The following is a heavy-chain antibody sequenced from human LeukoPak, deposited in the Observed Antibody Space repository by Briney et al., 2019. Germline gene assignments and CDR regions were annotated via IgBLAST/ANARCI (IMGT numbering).Heavy chain of an antibody. CDR2: IKEDGSEK. CDR1: GFTFSIYW. V-gene: IGHV3-7*01. Sequence: GGSLRLSCVASGFTFSIYWMTWVRQAPGKGLEWVANIKEDGSEKYYVDSVKGRYTISRDNAKKSLYLQMNSLRAEDTAVYNCARDWPTPRARIDYWGQGTLVTVSS. J-gene: IGHJ4*02. D-gene: IGHD2-15*01. CDR3: ARDWPTPRARIDY.